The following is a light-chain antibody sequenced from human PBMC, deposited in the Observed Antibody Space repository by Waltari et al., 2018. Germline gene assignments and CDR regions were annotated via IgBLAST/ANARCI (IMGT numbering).Light chain of an antibody. J-gene: IGKJ4*01. CDR2: VAS. CDR1: QTISCSW. CDR3: QQYDGSSVT. V-gene: IGKV3-20*01. Sequence: EIVLTQSPGYLSLSPGARATLPGRASQTISCSWLTCYQQKPGQAPRLLIYVASSRATAIPDRFSGSGSGTDFTLTISRLEPEDFAVYYCQQYDGSSVTFGGGTKVEIK.